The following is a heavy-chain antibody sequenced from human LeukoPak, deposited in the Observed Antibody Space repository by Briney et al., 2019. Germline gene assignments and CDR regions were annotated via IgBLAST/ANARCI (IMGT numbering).Heavy chain of an antibody. CDR2: ISSSSSYT. CDR3: ARPLSGYCSSTSCYHKSHAFDI. CDR1: GFTFSSYS. V-gene: IGHV3-21*01. Sequence: PGGSLRLSCAASGFTFSSYSMSWVRQAPGKGLEWVSSISSSSSYTYYADSVKGRFTISRDNAKNSLYLQMNSLRAEDTAVYYCARPLSGYCSSTSCYHKSHAFDIWGQGTMVTVSS. D-gene: IGHD2-2*01. J-gene: IGHJ3*02.